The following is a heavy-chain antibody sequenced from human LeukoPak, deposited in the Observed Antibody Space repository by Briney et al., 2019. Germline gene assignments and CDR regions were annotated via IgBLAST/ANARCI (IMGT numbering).Heavy chain of an antibody. CDR3: TRVYSGSSNAFDI. D-gene: IGHD1-26*01. Sequence: PGGSLRLSCAASGFIISDHYMDWVRQAPGKGLEWVGRTRHKAKRYTTVYAASVKGRFTISRDDSKNSLYLQMNSLRIEDTAVYYCTRVYSGSSNAFDIWGQGTMVTVSS. V-gene: IGHV3-72*01. CDR2: TRHKAKRYTT. CDR1: GFIISDHY. J-gene: IGHJ3*02.